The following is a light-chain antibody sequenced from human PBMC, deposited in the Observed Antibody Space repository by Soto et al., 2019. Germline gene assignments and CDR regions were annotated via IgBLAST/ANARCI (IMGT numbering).Light chain of an antibody. CDR1: NIGSKS. CDR3: QVWDSSSDHVV. CDR2: YDN. J-gene: IGLJ2*01. Sequence: SYELTQPPSVSVAPGKTARITCGGNNIGSKSVHWYQQKPGQAPVLVIYYDNDRPSGIPEQFSGSNSGNTATLTIRKVEAGEEADYYCQVWDSSSDHVVFGGGTKLAVL. V-gene: IGLV3-21*04.